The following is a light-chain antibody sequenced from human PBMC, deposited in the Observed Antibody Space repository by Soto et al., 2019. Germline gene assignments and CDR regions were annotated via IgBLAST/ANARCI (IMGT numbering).Light chain of an antibody. CDR1: QSISCW. Sequence: DIQMTQSPSTLSASVGDRVTITCRASQSISCWLAWYQQKPGNAPNLLIYKASSLESGIPSRFSGSGSGTESTLAITGPQPDDFATYDCQQYNSFSLTYSGGTKVEIK. CDR3: QQYNSFSLT. J-gene: IGKJ4*01. V-gene: IGKV1-5*03. CDR2: KAS.